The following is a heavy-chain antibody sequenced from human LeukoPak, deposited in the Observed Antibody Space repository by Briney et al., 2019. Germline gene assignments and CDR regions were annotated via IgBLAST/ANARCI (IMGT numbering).Heavy chain of an antibody. D-gene: IGHD3-10*01. CDR2: IGDRDT. CDR1: GFTFTTNA. V-gene: IGHV3-23*01. J-gene: IGHJ4*02. CDR3: AKDWIQFNGVFHCFDS. Sequence: GGSLRLSCTTSGFTFTTNAMSWVRQAPGKGLEWVSSIGDRDTYYADSVKGRFTISRDNSKSTVYLHMNSLRVEDTAVYYCAKDWIQFNGVFHCFDSWGQGSLVTVS.